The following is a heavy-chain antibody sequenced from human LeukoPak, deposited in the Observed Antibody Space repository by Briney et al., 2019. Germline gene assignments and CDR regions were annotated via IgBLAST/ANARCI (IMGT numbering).Heavy chain of an antibody. D-gene: IGHD5-12*01. CDR3: ARSSGYGGFDY. J-gene: IGHJ4*02. CDR2: IYTSGST. V-gene: IGHV4-39*07. Sequence: SETLSLTCTVSGGSISSSSYYWGWIRQPPGKGLEWIGRIYTSGSTNYNPSLKSRVTMSVDTSKNQFSLKVSSVTAADTAVYYCARSSGYGGFDYWGQGTLVIVSS. CDR1: GGSISSSSYY.